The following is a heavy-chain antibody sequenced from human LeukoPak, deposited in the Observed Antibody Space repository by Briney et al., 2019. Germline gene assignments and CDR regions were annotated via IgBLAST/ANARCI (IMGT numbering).Heavy chain of an antibody. V-gene: IGHV4-59*02. D-gene: IGHD3-10*02. Sequence: PSETLSLTCTVSGDSVSPYYWSWIRQPPGKGLEWIGNMYYSGSTTYNPSPKSRITLSLDTSKNQFSLKLSSVTAADTAVYYCARGMFAFDIWGQGTMVTVSS. CDR3: ARGMFAFDI. CDR2: MYYSGST. CDR1: GDSVSPYY. J-gene: IGHJ3*02.